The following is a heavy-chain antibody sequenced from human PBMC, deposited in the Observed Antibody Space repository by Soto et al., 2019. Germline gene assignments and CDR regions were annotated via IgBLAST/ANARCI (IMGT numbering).Heavy chain of an antibody. J-gene: IGHJ4*02. CDR1: GGSFSGYY. CDR2: INHSGST. V-gene: IGHV4-34*01. CDR3: ARDKITGLFDY. Sequence: KLPETLSLTCAVYGGSFSGYYWTWIRQPPGTGLEWIGEINHSGSTNYNPSLKSRVTISVDTSKDQFSLKLTSVTAADTAVYYCARDKITGLFDYWGQGTLVTVS. D-gene: IGHD2-8*02.